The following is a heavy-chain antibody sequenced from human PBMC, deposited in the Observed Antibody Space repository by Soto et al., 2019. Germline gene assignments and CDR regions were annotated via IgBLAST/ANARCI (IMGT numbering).Heavy chain of an antibody. J-gene: IGHJ6*02. D-gene: IGHD3-3*01. CDR3: ARDPQMAVFGEYYYYGMDV. Sequence: QVQLVESGGGVVQPGRSLRLSCAASGFTFSSYGMHWVRQAPGKGLEWVAVIWYDGSNKYYADSVKGQFTISRDNSKNTLYLQMNSLRAEDTAVYYCARDPQMAVFGEYYYYGMDVWGQGTTVTVSS. CDR2: IWYDGSNK. V-gene: IGHV3-33*01. CDR1: GFTFSSYG.